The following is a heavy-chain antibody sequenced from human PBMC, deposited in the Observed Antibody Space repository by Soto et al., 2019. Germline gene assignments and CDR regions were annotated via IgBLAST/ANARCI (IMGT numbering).Heavy chain of an antibody. J-gene: IGHJ4*02. Sequence: GGSLRLSCAASGFTFSSYAMSWVRQAPGKGLQWVSAISGSGGGTYYADSVKGRFTISRDNSKNTLYLQMNSLRAEDTAVYYCAKYLFLVLLPTAMSDYSCQAPLVT. V-gene: IGHV3-23*01. CDR3: AKYLFLVLLPTAMSDY. CDR1: GFTFSSYA. D-gene: IGHD2-2*01. CDR2: ISGSGGGT.